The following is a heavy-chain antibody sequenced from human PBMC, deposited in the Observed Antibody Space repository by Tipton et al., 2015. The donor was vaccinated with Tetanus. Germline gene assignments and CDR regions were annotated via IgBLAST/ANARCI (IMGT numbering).Heavy chain of an antibody. J-gene: IGHJ5*02. CDR1: GFTFNTYS. CDR2: INGDSTSI. V-gene: IGHV3-21*01. CDR3: ARGMSFDP. Sequence: SLRLSCAASGFTFNTYSMNWVRRAPGKGLEWVSVINGDSTSIYYADSVKGRFTISRDNAKNSLYLQMNSLRVDDTAVYYCARGMSFDPWGQGTLVTVSS.